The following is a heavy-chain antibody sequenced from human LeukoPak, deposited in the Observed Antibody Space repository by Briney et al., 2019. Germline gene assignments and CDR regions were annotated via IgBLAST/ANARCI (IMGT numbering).Heavy chain of an antibody. CDR3: TRNLGYCTNGVCWGYYYYYYMDV. CDR1: GFTFGDYA. Sequence: GGSLRLSCTASGFTFGDYAMSWVRQAPGKGLEWVGFIRSKAYGGTTEYAASVKGRFTISRDDSKSIAYLQMNSLKTEDTAVYYCTRNLGYCTNGVCWGYYYYYYMDVWGKGTTVTVSS. D-gene: IGHD2-8*01. CDR2: IRSKAYGGTT. V-gene: IGHV3-49*04. J-gene: IGHJ6*03.